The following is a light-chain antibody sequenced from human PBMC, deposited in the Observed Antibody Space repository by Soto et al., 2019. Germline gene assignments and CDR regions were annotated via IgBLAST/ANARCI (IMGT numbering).Light chain of an antibody. CDR3: SSYAGSSNV. CDR1: SSDVGGYNY. CDR2: EVS. J-gene: IGLJ1*01. V-gene: IGLV2-14*01. Sequence: HSALTQPASVSGSPGQSITISCTGTSSDVGGYNYVSWYQHHPGIAPKLKIFEVSNRPSGVSPRFSGSKSGNTASLTVSGLQAEDEADYYCSSYAGSSNVFGTGTKVTVL.